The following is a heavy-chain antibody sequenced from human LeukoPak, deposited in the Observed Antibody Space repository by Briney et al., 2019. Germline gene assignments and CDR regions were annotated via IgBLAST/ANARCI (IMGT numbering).Heavy chain of an antibody. CDR1: GFTFSTYS. V-gene: IGHV3-21*01. CDR3: ARNFDSSEYGYNWLDP. Sequence: PGGSLRLSCAASGFTFSTYSMNWVRQAPGKGLEWVLSITGSSSFIYYADSVKGRLTISRDNAKNSLHLQMNSLRAEDTAVYYCARNFDSSEYGYNWLDPWDQGTLVTLSS. CDR2: ITGSSSFI. D-gene: IGHD3-22*01. J-gene: IGHJ5*02.